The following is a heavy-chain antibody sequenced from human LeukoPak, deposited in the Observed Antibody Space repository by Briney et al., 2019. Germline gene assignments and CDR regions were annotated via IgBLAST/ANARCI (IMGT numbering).Heavy chain of an antibody. V-gene: IGHV3-33*01. CDR2: IWYDGSNK. Sequence: GGSLRLSCAAPGFTFSSYGMHWVRQAPGKGLEWVAVIWYDGSNKYYADSVKGRFTISRDNSKNTLYLQMNSLRAEDTAVYYCARDPYSNSYYFDYWGQGTLVTVSS. CDR3: ARDPYSNSYYFDY. CDR1: GFTFSSYG. J-gene: IGHJ4*02. D-gene: IGHD6-6*01.